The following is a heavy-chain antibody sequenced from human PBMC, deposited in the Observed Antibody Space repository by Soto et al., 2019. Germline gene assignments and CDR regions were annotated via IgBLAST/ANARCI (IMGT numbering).Heavy chain of an antibody. CDR2: IIPLFGTP. CDR1: GGTFSNYA. J-gene: IGHJ4*02. V-gene: IGHV1-69*06. D-gene: IGHD1-26*01. Sequence: SVKVSCKASGGTFSNYAINWVRQAPGQGLEWMGGIIPLFGTPNYAQKFQGRVTFTAHKSTSTAYMELRSLRSDDTAVYYCARGWETVGTTTPFAYWGQGTLVTVS. CDR3: ARGWETVGTTTPFAY.